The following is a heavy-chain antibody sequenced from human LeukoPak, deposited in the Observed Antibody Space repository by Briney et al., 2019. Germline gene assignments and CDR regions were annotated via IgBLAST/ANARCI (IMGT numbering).Heavy chain of an antibody. V-gene: IGHV4-4*07. CDR2: IYTSGST. CDR1: GGSISSYY. Sequence: SETLSLTCTVSGGSISSYYWSWIRQPAGKGLEWIGRIYTSGSTNYNPSLKSRVTMSVDTSKNQFPLKLSSVTAADTAVYYCARDDPIRYCSSTSCYALDYWGQGTLVTVSS. CDR3: ARDDPIRYCSSTSCYALDY. D-gene: IGHD2-2*01. J-gene: IGHJ4*02.